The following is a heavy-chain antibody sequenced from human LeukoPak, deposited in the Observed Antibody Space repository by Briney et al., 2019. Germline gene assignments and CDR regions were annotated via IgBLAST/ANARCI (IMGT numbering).Heavy chain of an antibody. Sequence: SETLSLTCTVSGGSISSGSYHWSWIRQPAGKGLEWIGRIYTSGSTNYNPSLKSRVTISVDTSKNQFSLKLSSVTAADTAVYYCARDLGDFGVAPESDYWGQGTLVTVSS. J-gene: IGHJ4*02. CDR2: IYTSGST. V-gene: IGHV4-61*02. CDR3: ARDLGDFGVAPESDY. CDR1: GGSISSGSYH. D-gene: IGHD3-3*01.